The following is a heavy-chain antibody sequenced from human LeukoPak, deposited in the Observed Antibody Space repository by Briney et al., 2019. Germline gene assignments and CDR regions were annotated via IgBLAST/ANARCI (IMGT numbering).Heavy chain of an antibody. D-gene: IGHD1-1*01. CDR3: ARELPPLEKYYFDY. V-gene: IGHV3-33*01. Sequence: GRSLRLSCAASGFTFRSYGMHWARKAQGKGLQGLAVIWYDGSNKYYADSVKGRFTISRDNSKNTLSLQMNSLRAEDTAVYYCARELPPLEKYYFDYWGQGTLVTVSS. CDR1: GFTFRSYG. J-gene: IGHJ4*02. CDR2: IWYDGSNK.